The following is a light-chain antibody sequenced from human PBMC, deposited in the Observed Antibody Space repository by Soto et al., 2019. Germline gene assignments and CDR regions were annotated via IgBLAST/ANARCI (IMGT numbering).Light chain of an antibody. V-gene: IGLV2-14*03. J-gene: IGLJ1*01. CDR3: SSYTTSNTRQIV. CDR2: DVS. CDR1: TSYGGGYNY. Sequence: SVLAQPASVSGSPRQSNTISCAATTSYGGGYNYVSWYQHHPGKAPKLIIFDVSNRPSGVSTPFSGSKSGNTASLTISGLQPEDEADYYCSSYTTSNTRQIVFGTGTKVTVL.